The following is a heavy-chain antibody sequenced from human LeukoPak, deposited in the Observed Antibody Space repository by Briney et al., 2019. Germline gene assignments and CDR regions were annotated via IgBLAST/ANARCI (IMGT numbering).Heavy chain of an antibody. V-gene: IGHV1-24*01. CDR2: FDPEDGET. D-gene: IGHD6-13*01. CDR3: ATDSIAAAGMPLDY. J-gene: IGHJ4*02. Sequence: ASVKVSCKVSGYTLTELSMHWVRQAPGKGLEWMGGFDPEDGETIYAQKFQGRVTMIEDTSTDTAYMELSSLRSEDTAVYYCATDSIAAAGMPLDYWGQGTLVTVSS. CDR1: GYTLTELS.